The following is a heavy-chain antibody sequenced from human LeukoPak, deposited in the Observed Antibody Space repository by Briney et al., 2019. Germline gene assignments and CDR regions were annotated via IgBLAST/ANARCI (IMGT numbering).Heavy chain of an antibody. Sequence: ASVKVSCKAPGGTFSSYTISWVRQAPGQGLEWMGRIIPILGIANYAQKFQGRVTITADKSTSTACMELSSLRSEDTAVYYCARDPRGPKEYYMDVWGKGTTVTVSS. CDR1: GGTFSSYT. V-gene: IGHV1-69*02. J-gene: IGHJ6*03. CDR3: ARDPRGPKEYYMDV. CDR2: IIPILGIA.